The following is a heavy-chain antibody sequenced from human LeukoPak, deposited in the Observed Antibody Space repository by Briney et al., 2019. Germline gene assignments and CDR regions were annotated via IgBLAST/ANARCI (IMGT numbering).Heavy chain of an antibody. V-gene: IGHV3-21*04. J-gene: IGHJ4*02. Sequence: PGGSLRLSCAASGFTFSSYSMNWVRQAPGKGLEWVSSISSSSSYIYYADSVKGRFTISRDNAKNSLYLQMNSLRAEDTALYYCARGARGSGWYFDSWGQGTLVTVSS. CDR2: ISSSSSYI. CDR1: GFTFSSYS. D-gene: IGHD6-19*01. CDR3: ARGARGSGWYFDS.